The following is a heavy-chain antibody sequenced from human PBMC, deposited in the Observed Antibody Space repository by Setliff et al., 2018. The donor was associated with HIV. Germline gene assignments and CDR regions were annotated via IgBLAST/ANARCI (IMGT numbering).Heavy chain of an antibody. V-gene: IGHV4-59*01. CDR3: AREGVTMRGNAFDI. J-gene: IGHJ3*02. Sequence: NPSETLSLTCTVSGGSISSYYWSWIRQPPGKGLEWIGYIYYSGSTNYNPSLKSRVTISVDTSKNQFSLKLSSVTAADTAVYYCAREGVTMRGNAFDIWGQGTMVTVSS. CDR1: GGSISSYY. CDR2: IYYSGST. D-gene: IGHD3-22*01.